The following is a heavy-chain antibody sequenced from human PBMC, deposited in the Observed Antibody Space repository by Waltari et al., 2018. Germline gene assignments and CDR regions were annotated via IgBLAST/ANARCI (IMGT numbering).Heavy chain of an antibody. D-gene: IGHD3-16*01. CDR2: FDPKECET. Sequence: QVQLVQSGAEVKKPGASVKVSCKVSGYTLTELSMHWVRQAPGKGLEWMGGFDPKECETIYSRKFPGRATMTEDTSTDTAYMELSSLRSEDTAVYYCATLTGYYYYGMDVWGQGTTVTVSS. CDR3: ATLTGYYYYGMDV. V-gene: IGHV1-24*01. J-gene: IGHJ6*02. CDR1: GYTLTELS.